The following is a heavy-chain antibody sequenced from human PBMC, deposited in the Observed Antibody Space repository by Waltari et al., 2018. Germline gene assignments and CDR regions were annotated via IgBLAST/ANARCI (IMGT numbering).Heavy chain of an antibody. D-gene: IGHD6-13*01. J-gene: IGHJ3*02. CDR2: IRYDGSNK. Sequence: QVQLVESGGGVVQPGGSLRLSCAASGFTFSSYGMHWVRQAPGTGLEWVAFIRYDGSNKYYADSVKGRFTISRDNSKNTLYLQMNSLRAEDTAVYYCAKLLLGSSWYPADAFDIWGQGTMVTVSS. CDR3: AKLLLGSSWYPADAFDI. V-gene: IGHV3-30*02. CDR1: GFTFSSYG.